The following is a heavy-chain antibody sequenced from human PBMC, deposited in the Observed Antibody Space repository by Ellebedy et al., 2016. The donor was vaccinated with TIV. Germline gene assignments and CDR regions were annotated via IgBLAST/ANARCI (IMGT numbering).Heavy chain of an antibody. CDR1: GGSVNIDSYA. CDR3: ARTVNGRKLFDY. D-gene: IGHD2-8*01. J-gene: IGHJ4*02. CDR2: IYYSGSA. V-gene: IGHV4-61*01. Sequence: MPSETLSLTCTLSGGSVNIDSYAWSWIRQSPGKGLEWIGYIYYSGSANYNPSLKSRVTISVDRSKNQFSLRLSSVTAAVTAVYSCARTVNGRKLFDYWGQGVLVTVSS.